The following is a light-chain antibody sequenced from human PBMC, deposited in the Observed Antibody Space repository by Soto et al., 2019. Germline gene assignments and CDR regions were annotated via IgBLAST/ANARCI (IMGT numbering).Light chain of an antibody. V-gene: IGLV2-14*02. CDR3: TSYTSGSLYV. J-gene: IGLJ1*01. CDR1: SSDVGSYNL. CDR2: NVS. Sequence: QSVLTQPASVSGSPGQSITISCTGTSSDVGSYNLVSWYQQHPGKAPKLMIYNVSNRPSGVSNRFSGSKSGNTASLTISGLQAEDEADYFCTSYTSGSLYVFGTGTKLTVL.